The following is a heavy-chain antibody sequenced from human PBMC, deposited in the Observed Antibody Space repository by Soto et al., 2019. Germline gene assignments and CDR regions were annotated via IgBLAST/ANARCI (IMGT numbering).Heavy chain of an antibody. J-gene: IGHJ4*02. CDR3: ARFWSGHDY. V-gene: IGHV3-23*01. CDR2: ISGSGGST. Sequence: GWSLRLSCAASVFTFSSYAMSWVRQAPGKGLEWVSAISGSGGSTYYADSVKGRFTISRDNSKNTLYLQMNSLRAEDTAVYYCARFWSGHDYWGQGTLVTVSS. CDR1: VFTFSSYA. D-gene: IGHD3-3*01.